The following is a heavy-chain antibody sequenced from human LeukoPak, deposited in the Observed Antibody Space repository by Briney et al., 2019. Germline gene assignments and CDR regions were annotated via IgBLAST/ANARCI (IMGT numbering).Heavy chain of an antibody. D-gene: IGHD2-15*01. V-gene: IGHV1-69*13. J-gene: IGHJ6*03. Sequence: SVKVSGKASGGTFSSYAISWVRQAPGQGLEWMGGIIPIFGTANYAQKFQGRVTITADESTSTAYMELSSLRSEDTAVYYCARGEVEVVVAATAGYYYYMDVWGKGTTVTISS. CDR2: IIPIFGTA. CDR1: GGTFSSYA. CDR3: ARGEVEVVVAATAGYYYYMDV.